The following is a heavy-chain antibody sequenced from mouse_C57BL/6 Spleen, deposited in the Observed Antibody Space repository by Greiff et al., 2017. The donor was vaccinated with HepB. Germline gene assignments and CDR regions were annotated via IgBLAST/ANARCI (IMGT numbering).Heavy chain of an antibody. Sequence: EVHLVESGGGLVQPGGSMKLSCAASGFTFSDAWMDWVRQSPEKGLEWVAEIRNKANNHATYYAESVKGRFTISRDDSKSSVYLQMNSLRAEDTGIYYCTATVVATRYFDVWGTGTTVTVSS. V-gene: IGHV6-6*01. CDR1: GFTFSDAW. CDR2: IRNKANNHAT. CDR3: TATVVATRYFDV. J-gene: IGHJ1*03. D-gene: IGHD1-1*01.